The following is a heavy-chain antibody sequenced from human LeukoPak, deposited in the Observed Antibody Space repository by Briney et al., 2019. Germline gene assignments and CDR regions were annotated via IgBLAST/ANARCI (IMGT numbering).Heavy chain of an antibody. CDR3: ARGGPLWSGYYTGWFDP. Sequence: SETLSLTCAVYGGSFSGYYWSWIRQPPGKGLEWIGEINHSGSTNYNPSLKSRVTMSVDTSKNQFSLKLSSVTAADTAVYYCARGGPLWSGYYTGWFDPWGQGTLVTVSS. CDR1: GGSFSGYY. D-gene: IGHD3-3*01. V-gene: IGHV4-34*01. J-gene: IGHJ5*02. CDR2: INHSGST.